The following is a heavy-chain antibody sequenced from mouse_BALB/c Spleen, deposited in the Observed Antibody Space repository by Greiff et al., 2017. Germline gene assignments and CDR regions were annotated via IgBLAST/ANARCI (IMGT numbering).Heavy chain of an antibody. Sequence: EVMLVESGGGLVKPGGSLKLSCAASGFTFSSYAMSWVRQSPEKRLEWVAEISSGGSYTYYPDTVTGRFTISRDNAKNTLYLEMSSLRSEDTAMYYCASGGRDFNYYAMDYWGQGTSVTVSS. D-gene: IGHD3-3*01. CDR3: ASGGRDFNYYAMDY. CDR1: GFTFSSYA. V-gene: IGHV5-9-4*01. J-gene: IGHJ4*01. CDR2: ISSGGSYT.